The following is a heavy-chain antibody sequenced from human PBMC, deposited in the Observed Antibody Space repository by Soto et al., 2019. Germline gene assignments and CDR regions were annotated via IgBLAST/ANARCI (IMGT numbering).Heavy chain of an antibody. CDR2: ISGSGGST. V-gene: IGHV3-23*01. CDR3: AKDQLDHRGVIHSWLDP. Sequence: EVQLLESGGGLIQPGGSLRLSCAASGLTFSSYAMSWVRQAPGKGLEWVSAISGSGGSTYYADSVKGRFTISRDNSKNTRYLQMNRLRGDDTAVYYCAKDQLDHRGVIHSWLDPWGQGTLVTVSS. J-gene: IGHJ5*02. CDR1: GLTFSSYA. D-gene: IGHD3-10*01.